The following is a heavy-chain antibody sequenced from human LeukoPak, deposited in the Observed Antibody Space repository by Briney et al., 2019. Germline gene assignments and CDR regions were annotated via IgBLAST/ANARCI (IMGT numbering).Heavy chain of an antibody. CDR1: GGTFSSYA. CDR3: ASGTSYLGYLRWPSLDY. D-gene: IGHD4-23*01. V-gene: IGHV1-69*06. Sequence: ASVKVSCKASGGTFSSYAISWVRQAPGQGLEWMGGIIPIFGTANYAQKFQGRVTITADKSTSTAYMELSSLRSEDTAVYYCASGTSYLGYLRWPSLDYWGQGTLVTVSS. J-gene: IGHJ4*02. CDR2: IIPIFGTA.